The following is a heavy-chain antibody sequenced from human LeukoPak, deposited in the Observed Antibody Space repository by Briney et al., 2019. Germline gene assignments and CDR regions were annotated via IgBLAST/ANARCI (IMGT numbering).Heavy chain of an antibody. CDR2: ISGSGGST. V-gene: IGHV3-23*01. CDR1: GFTFSSYA. J-gene: IGHJ4*02. CDR3: ALRGYYYDSSGYYYVPFDY. Sequence: GGSLRLSCAASGFTFSSYAMSWVRQAPGKGLEWVSAISGSGGSTYYADSVKGRFTISRDNSKNTLYLQMNSLRAEDTDVYYCALRGYYYDSSGYYYVPFDYWGQGTLVTVSS. D-gene: IGHD3-22*01.